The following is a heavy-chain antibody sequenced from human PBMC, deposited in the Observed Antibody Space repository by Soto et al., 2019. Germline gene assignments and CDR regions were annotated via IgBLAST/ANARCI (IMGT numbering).Heavy chain of an antibody. D-gene: IGHD5-12*01. CDR2: IYYKSRWYN. CDR3: ARDWGYDPDPTYYYGMDV. CDR1: GDTVSTNTAA. V-gene: IGHV6-1*01. Sequence: SQTLSLTCAISGDTVSTNTAAWNWIRQSPSRGLEWLGRIYYKSRWYNDYSESLKSRIAIIPDTSRNQFSLQLNSVIPEDTAVYYCARDWGYDPDPTYYYGMDVWGKGTKVTVSS. J-gene: IGHJ6*04.